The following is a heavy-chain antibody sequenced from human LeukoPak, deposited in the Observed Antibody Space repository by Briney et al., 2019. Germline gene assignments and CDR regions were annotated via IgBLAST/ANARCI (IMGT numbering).Heavy chain of an antibody. Sequence: ASVKVSCKASGYTFSGYYIHWVRQAPGQGLEWMGWINPNSGGTNYAQKFQGRVTMTTDTSTSTAYMELRSLRSDDTAVYYCARVSGYGDYVDYWGQGTLVTVSS. D-gene: IGHD4-17*01. CDR3: ARVSGYGDYVDY. V-gene: IGHV1-2*02. CDR2: INPNSGGT. CDR1: GYTFSGYY. J-gene: IGHJ4*02.